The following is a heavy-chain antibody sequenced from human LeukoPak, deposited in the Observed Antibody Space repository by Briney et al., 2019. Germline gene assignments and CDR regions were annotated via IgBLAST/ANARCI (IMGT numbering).Heavy chain of an antibody. V-gene: IGHV1-8*03. CDR1: GYTFTSYD. CDR3: ARDRGLLDAFDI. J-gene: IGHJ3*02. D-gene: IGHD3-10*01. Sequence: ASVKVSCKASGYTFTSYDINWVRQATGQGLEWMGWMNPNSGNTGYAQKFQGRVTITRNTSISTAYMELSSLRSDDTAVYYCARDRGLLDAFDIWGQGTMVTVSS. CDR2: MNPNSGNT.